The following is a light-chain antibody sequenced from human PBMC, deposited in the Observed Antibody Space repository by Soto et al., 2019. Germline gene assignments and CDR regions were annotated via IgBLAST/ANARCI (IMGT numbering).Light chain of an antibody. Sequence: DIQMTQSPSTLSGSVGDRVTITCRASQTISSWLAWYQQKPGKAPKLLIYKASTLKSGVPSRFSGSGSGTDYTLTISCLQSEDFATYYCQQYYSFPWTFGQGTKVDIK. CDR2: KAS. CDR1: QTISSW. CDR3: QQYYSFPWT. V-gene: IGKV1-5*03. J-gene: IGKJ1*01.